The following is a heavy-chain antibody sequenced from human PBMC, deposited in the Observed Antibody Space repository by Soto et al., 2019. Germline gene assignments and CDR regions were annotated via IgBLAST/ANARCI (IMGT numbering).Heavy chain of an antibody. D-gene: IGHD3-16*01. J-gene: IGHJ4*02. CDR2: IIPILGIA. CDR3: AREGGWPXH. CDR1: GGTFSIYT. V-gene: IGHV1-69*04. Sequence: SVKGSCKASGGTFSIYTISWVRQAPGQGLEWMGRIIPILGIANYAQKFQGRVTITADKSASTAYMELSSLRSEDTAVYYCAREGGWPXHWGQGTLVXVSS.